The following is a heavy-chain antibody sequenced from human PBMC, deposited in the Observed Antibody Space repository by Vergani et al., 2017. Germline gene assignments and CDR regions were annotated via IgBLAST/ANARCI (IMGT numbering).Heavy chain of an antibody. J-gene: IGHJ6*02. Sequence: VQLVESGGGVVQPGRSLRLSCAASGFTFSSYGMNWVRQAPGKGLEWVSSISSSSSYIYYADSVKGRFTISRDNAKNSLYLQMNSLRAEDTAVYYCARVGYYYYYGMDVWGQGTTVTVSS. V-gene: IGHV3-21*01. D-gene: IGHD3-16*01. CDR2: ISSSSSYI. CDR3: ARVGYYYYYGMDV. CDR1: GFTFSSYG.